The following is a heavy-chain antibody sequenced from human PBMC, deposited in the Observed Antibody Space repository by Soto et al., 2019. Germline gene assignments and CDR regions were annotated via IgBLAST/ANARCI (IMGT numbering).Heavy chain of an antibody. D-gene: IGHD3-22*01. J-gene: IGHJ4*02. V-gene: IGHV3-30*18. Sequence: GVSLALSFSASGFPFRSYCMHGVRQAPGKGLEWVAVISYDGSNKYYADSVKGRFTISRDNSKNTLYLQMNSLRAEDTAVYYCAKEQSPDSSGYYLFDYWGQGTMVNVS. CDR1: GFPFRSYC. CDR3: AKEQSPDSSGYYLFDY. CDR2: ISYDGSNK.